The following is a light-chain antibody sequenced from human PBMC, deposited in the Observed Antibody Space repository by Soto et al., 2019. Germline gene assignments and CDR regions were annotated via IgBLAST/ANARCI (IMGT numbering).Light chain of an antibody. J-gene: IGKJ2*03. V-gene: IGKV3-15*01. CDR3: QQYNTMYS. Sequence: EIVMTQSPATLSVFPGDRATLSCRASQSIKSNLVWYQQKPGQTPRLLIYGASTRTTGISGRFSGSGSGTEFTITISSLQSEDFEVYYCQQYNTMYSFGQGTKLEIK. CDR2: GAS. CDR1: QSIKSN.